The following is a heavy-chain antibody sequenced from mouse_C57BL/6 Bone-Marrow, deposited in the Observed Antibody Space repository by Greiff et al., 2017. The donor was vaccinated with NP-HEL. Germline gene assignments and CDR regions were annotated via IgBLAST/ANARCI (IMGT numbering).Heavy chain of an antibody. J-gene: IGHJ2*01. V-gene: IGHV2-4*01. Sequence: VKVVESGPGLVQPSQSLSITCTVSGFSLTSYGVHWVRQPPGKGLEWLGVIWSGGSTDYNAAFISRLSISKDNSKSQVFFKMNSLQADDTAIYYCAQAFYPGDDWGQGTTLTVSS. D-gene: IGHD2-1*01. CDR2: IWSGGST. CDR1: GFSLTSYG. CDR3: AQAFYPGDD.